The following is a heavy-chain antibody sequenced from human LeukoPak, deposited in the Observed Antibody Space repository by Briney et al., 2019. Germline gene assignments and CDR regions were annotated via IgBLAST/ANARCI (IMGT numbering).Heavy chain of an antibody. CDR1: GGSISSYY. J-gene: IGHJ3*02. D-gene: IGHD5-18*01. CDR2: IYYSGST. V-gene: IGHV4-59*01. CDR3: ARDLGYSYGSDAFDI. Sequence: SETLSLTCTVSGGSISSYYWSWIRQPPGKGLEWIGYIYYSGSTNYNPSLKSRVTISVDTSKNQFSLKLSSATAADTAVYYCARDLGYSYGSDAFDIWGQGTMVTVSS.